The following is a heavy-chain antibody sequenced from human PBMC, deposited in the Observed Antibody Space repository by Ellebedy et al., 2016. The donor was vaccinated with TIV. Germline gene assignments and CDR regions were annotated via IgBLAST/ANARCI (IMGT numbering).Heavy chain of an antibody. V-gene: IGHV3-21*01. CDR3: ASGDYYHGMDV. J-gene: IGHJ6*02. CDR2: ISSSSSYI. CDR1: GFTFSVFS. Sequence: GESLKISCAASGFTFSVFSMHWVRQAPGKGLEWVSSISSSSSYIYYADSVKGRFTISRDNAKNSLYLQMHSLRAEDTAVYYCASGDYYHGMDVWGQGTTVTVSS. D-gene: IGHD3-10*01.